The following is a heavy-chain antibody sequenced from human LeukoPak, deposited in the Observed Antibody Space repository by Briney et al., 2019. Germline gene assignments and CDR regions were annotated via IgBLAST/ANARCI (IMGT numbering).Heavy chain of an antibody. J-gene: IGHJ5*02. Sequence: PSGTLSLTCTVSGGSISRYYWNWIRQPPGKGLEWIGYFYYTGSTNYNPSLKSRVTISVDTSKNQFSLNLSSVTAADTAVYYCARMRPTWNYDHWGQGTPVTVSS. CDR2: FYYTGST. D-gene: IGHD1-7*01. CDR1: GGSISRYY. CDR3: ARMRPTWNYDH. V-gene: IGHV4-59*01.